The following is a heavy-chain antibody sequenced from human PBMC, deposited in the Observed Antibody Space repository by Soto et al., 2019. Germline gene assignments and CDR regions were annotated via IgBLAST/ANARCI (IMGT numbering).Heavy chain of an antibody. Sequence: WASLRLSYTASGFTFSSYEINGDRQAPAEGLEGVSYISCSGSTIYYAHSVKGRFTISRDNAKNSLYLQMNSLRAEDTADYYCARVGRIEIALTMPPGSFDPWGQGTLVTVSS. CDR3: ARVGRIEIALTMPPGSFDP. J-gene: IGHJ5*02. V-gene: IGHV3-48*03. D-gene: IGHD3-10*01. CDR1: GFTFSSYE. CDR2: ISCSGSTI.